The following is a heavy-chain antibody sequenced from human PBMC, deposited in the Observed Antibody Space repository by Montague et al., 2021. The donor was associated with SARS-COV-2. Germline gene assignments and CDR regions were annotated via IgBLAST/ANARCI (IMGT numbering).Heavy chain of an antibody. CDR3: ARVRITMIVVVDAFDI. D-gene: IGHD3-22*01. Sequence: TLSLTCTVSGGSISSGCYYWSWIRQHPGKGLEWIGYIYYSGSTYYTPSLQSRVTISVDTSKNQFSLKLSSVTAADTAVYYCARVRITMIVVVDAFDIWGQGTMVTVSS. CDR1: GGSISSGCYY. J-gene: IGHJ3*02. V-gene: IGHV4-31*03. CDR2: IYYSGST.